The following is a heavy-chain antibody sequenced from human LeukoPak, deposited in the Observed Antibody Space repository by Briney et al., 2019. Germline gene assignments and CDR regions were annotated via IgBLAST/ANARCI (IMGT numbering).Heavy chain of an antibody. J-gene: IGHJ4*02. V-gene: IGHV3-23*01. D-gene: IGHD2-8*01. CDR2: ISGSAGTT. CDR3: AKWASSYAGSYLVH. CDR1: GFTFSSYA. Sequence: PPGGSLRLSCSASGFTFSSYAMHWVRQAPGKGLEWVSTISGSAGTTYYADSVKGRFTISGDNSKNTLYLQMSSLRAEDTAVYYCAKWASSYAGSYLVHWGQGTLVTVSS.